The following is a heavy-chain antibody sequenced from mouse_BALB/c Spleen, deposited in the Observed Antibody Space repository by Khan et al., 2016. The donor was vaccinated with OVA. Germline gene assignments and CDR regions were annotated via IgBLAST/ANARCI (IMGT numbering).Heavy chain of an antibody. CDR3: TRLVDY. V-gene: IGHV5-6-5*01. Sequence: EVELVESGGGLVKPGGSLKLSCVASGFTFSSYAMSWVRQTPEKRLKWVASISSGGSTYYPDTVKGRFTISRDDARNILYLQMSSLRSEDTAMYYCTRLVDYWGQGTSVTVSS. CDR2: ISSGGST. J-gene: IGHJ4*01. CDR1: GFTFSSYA.